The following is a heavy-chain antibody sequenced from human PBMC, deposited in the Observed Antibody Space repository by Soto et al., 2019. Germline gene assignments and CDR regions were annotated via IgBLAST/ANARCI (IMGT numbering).Heavy chain of an antibody. Sequence: SETLSLTCAVYGGSFSGYYWSGIRQPPGKGLEWIGEINHSGSSNYSPSLKSRATISVDTYKNQFSLKLSYVTAADTAVYYCARTSYYYDSSSYYGLYYYGMEVWGQGTTVTVS. CDR1: GGSFSGYY. J-gene: IGHJ6*02. CDR2: INHSGSS. D-gene: IGHD3-22*01. V-gene: IGHV4-34*01. CDR3: ARTSYYYDSSSYYGLYYYGMEV.